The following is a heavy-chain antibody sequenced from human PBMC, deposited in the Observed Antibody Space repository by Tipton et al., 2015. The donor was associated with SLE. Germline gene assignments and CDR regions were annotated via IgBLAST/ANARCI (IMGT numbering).Heavy chain of an antibody. CDR1: GYSFTSYW. V-gene: IGHV5-51*01. D-gene: IGHD6-13*01. Sequence: QLVQSGAEVKKPGESLKISCKGSGYSFTSYWIGWVRQMPGKGLEWMGIIYPGDSDTRYSPSFQGQVTISAAKSISTAYLQWSSRKASDTAMYYCARHPPRSSSRSSFDYWGQGTLVTVSS. CDR2: IYPGDSDT. CDR3: ARHPPRSSSRSSFDY. J-gene: IGHJ4*02.